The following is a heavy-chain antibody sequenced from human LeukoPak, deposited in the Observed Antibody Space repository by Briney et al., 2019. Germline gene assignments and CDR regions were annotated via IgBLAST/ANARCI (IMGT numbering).Heavy chain of an antibody. CDR2: ISSDASNT. CDR1: GYTFSTYA. J-gene: IGHJ4*02. CDR3: APPPIAATGN. V-gene: IGHV3-30-3*01. D-gene: IGHD6-13*01. Sequence: PGRSLRLSCAASGYTFSTYAMEWVRQAPGKGLEWVALISSDASNTYYADSVKGRFSISRDSSMNRLYLQMNSLRAEDTAVYYCAPPPIAATGNWGQGTLVTASS.